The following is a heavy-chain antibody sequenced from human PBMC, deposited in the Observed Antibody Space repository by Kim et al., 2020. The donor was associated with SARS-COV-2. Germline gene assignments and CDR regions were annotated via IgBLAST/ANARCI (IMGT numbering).Heavy chain of an antibody. V-gene: IGHV4-34*01. J-gene: IGHJ4*02. D-gene: IGHD2-21*02. Sequence: SETLSLTCAVYGGSFSGYYWSWIRKPPGKGLEWIGEINHSGSTNYNPSLKSRVTISVDTSKNQFSLKLSSVTAADTAVYYCAVLPTIYCGGDCYSGYWGQGTLVTVSS. CDR1: GGSFSGYY. CDR3: AVLPTIYCGGDCYSGY. CDR2: INHSGST.